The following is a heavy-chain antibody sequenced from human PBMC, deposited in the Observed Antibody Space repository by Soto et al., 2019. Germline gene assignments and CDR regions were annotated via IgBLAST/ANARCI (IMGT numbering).Heavy chain of an antibody. CDR2: INHRGST. CDR3: ARGGDRGYNY. D-gene: IGHD5-18*01. CDR1: GGSFSGYY. Sequence: SETLSLTCAVYGGSFSGYYWSWIRQPPGKGLEWIGEINHRGSTNYNPSLKSRVTISVDTSKNQFSLKLSSVTAADTAFYYCARGGDRGYNYWGQGTLVTVSS. J-gene: IGHJ4*02. V-gene: IGHV4-34*01.